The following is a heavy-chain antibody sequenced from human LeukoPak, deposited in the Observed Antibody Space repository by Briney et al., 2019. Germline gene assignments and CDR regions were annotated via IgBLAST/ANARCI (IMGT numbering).Heavy chain of an antibody. Sequence: SETLSLTCTVSGGSISSYYWSWIRQPPGKGLEWIGYIYYSGSTNYNPSLKSRVTISVDTSKNQFSLKLSFVTAADTAVYYCARLRWVAFDIWGQGTMVTVSS. D-gene: IGHD3-16*01. V-gene: IGHV4-59*08. CDR2: IYYSGST. J-gene: IGHJ3*02. CDR3: ARLRWVAFDI. CDR1: GGSISSYY.